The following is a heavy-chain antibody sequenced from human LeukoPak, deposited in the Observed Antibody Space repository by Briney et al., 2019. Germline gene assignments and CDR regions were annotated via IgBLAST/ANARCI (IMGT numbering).Heavy chain of an antibody. CDR3: ARRGTIFGPESL. CDR2: IYTTGNT. J-gene: IGHJ2*01. V-gene: IGHV4-4*09. Sequence: SETLSLTCTVSGGSISSYYWSWIRQPPGKGLEGIGYIYTTGNTDYNPSLKSRVSISVDTSKNQLSLNLSSVTAADTAVYFCARRGTIFGPESLWGRGTLVTVSS. CDR1: GGSISSYY. D-gene: IGHD3-3*01.